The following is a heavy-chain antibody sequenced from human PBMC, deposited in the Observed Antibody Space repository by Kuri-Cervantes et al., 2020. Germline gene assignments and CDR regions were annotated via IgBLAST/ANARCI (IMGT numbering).Heavy chain of an antibody. J-gene: IGHJ6*02. CDR3: ARDNYYDSSGYYYYYGMDV. V-gene: IGHV3-33*08. D-gene: IGHD3-22*01. CDR2: IWYDGSNK. Sequence: GESLKISCAASGFTFSSYAMHWVRQAPGKGLEWVAVIWYDGSNKYYADSVKGRFTISRDNSKNTLYLQMNSLRAEDTAVYYCARDNYYDSSGYYYYYGMDVWGQGTTVTVSS. CDR1: GFTFSSYA.